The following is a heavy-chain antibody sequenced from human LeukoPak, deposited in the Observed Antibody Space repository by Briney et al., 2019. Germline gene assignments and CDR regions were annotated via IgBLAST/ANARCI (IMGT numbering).Heavy chain of an antibody. V-gene: IGHV4-39*07. CDR1: GDSISSSSYS. D-gene: IGHD5-12*01. CDR3: ARDLGYSGFDWAP. CDR2: IYYSGST. J-gene: IGHJ5*02. Sequence: SETLSLTCTVSGDSISSSSYSWAWIRQPPGKGLEWIGSIYYSGSTYYNPSLKSRVTISVDTSKNQFSLNLTSVTAADAAVYYCARDLGYSGFDWAPWGQGTLVTVSS.